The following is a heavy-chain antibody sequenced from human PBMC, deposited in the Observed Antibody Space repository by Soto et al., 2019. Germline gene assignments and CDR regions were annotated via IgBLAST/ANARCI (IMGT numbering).Heavy chain of an antibody. CDR2: ISGYNGDT. D-gene: IGHD2-8*01. V-gene: IGHV1-18*04. J-gene: IGHJ6*02. Sequence: ASVKVSCKASGYTFTDYYIHWVRQAPGQGLEWMGWISGYNGDTNYAQKVQGRVTMTIDTSTYTAYMELRSLTSDDTAIYYCAKNGQPPYYYYGMDVWGQGTTVTVSS. CDR1: GYTFTDYY. CDR3: AKNGQPPYYYYGMDV.